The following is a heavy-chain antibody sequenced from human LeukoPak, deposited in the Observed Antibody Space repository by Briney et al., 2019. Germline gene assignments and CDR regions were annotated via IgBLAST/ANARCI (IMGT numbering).Heavy chain of an antibody. D-gene: IGHD6-13*01. J-gene: IGHJ4*02. CDR1: GFTVSSNY. V-gene: IGHV3-53*01. Sequence: PGGSLSLSCAASGFTVSSNYLTWVRRAPGKGLEWVSVIYSGGSTYYADSVKGRFTISRDNSRNTLYLQLNSLRAEDTAVYFCASSVLYSSTWAFDSWGPGTLVTVSS. CDR3: ASSVLYSSTWAFDS. CDR2: IYSGGST.